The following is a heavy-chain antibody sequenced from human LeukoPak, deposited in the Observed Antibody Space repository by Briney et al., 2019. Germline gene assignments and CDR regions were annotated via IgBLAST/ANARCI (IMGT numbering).Heavy chain of an antibody. CDR2: ISGSGGDT. J-gene: IGHJ6*03. CDR1: GSSFSDYA. V-gene: IGHV3-23*01. CDR3: AKDPHFYYYYYMDA. Sequence: GGSLRLSCAASGSSFSDYAMSWVRQAPGKGLEWVSAISGSGGDTYFADSVKGRFTISRDNSKRTVFLQMDSLRAEDTAVYYCAKDPHFYYYYYMDAWGNGTTVTVSS.